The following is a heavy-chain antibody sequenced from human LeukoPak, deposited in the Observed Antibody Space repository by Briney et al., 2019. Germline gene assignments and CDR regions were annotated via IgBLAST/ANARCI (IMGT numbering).Heavy chain of an antibody. CDR1: GITFSSYW. Sequence: GGSLRLSCAASGITFSSYWMSWVRQAPGKGLEWVANIKQDGSEKYYVDSVKGRFTISRYNGMNSLYLQMNSLRVEDTAVYYCATTEFLDHWGQGTLVTVSS. D-gene: IGHD3-10*01. J-gene: IGHJ4*02. CDR3: ATTEFLDH. CDR2: IKQDGSEK. V-gene: IGHV3-7*01.